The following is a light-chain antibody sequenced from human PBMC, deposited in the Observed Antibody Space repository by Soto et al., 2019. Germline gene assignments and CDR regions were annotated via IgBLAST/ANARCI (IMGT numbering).Light chain of an antibody. CDR3: SSYTSSSTLYV. CDR2: DVS. V-gene: IGLV2-14*03. J-gene: IGLJ1*01. Sequence: QSALTQPASVSGSPVQSIAISCTGTSSDFGGYNYVSWYQHHPGKAPKVMIYDVSNRPSGVSTRFSGSKSGNTASLTISGLQAEDEADYYCSSYTSSSTLYVFGSGTKVTVL. CDR1: SSDFGGYNY.